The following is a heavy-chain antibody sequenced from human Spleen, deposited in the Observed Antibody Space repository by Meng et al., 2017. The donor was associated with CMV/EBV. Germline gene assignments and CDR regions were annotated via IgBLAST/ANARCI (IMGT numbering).Heavy chain of an antibody. CDR2: MKPDGSER. CDR1: GFTFSNYW. Sequence: GGSLRLSCIASGFTFSNYWMTWVRQAPGKGLEWVTNMKPDGSERYYVDSVRGRFTISRDNAKSSLFLQMNNLRADDTAVYYCARVFSRSGWYYFDYWGQGTLVTVSS. J-gene: IGHJ4*02. D-gene: IGHD6-19*01. CDR3: ARVFSRSGWYYFDY. V-gene: IGHV3-7*01.